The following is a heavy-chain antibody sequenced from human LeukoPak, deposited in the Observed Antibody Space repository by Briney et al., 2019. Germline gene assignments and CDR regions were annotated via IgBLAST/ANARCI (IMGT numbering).Heavy chain of an antibody. D-gene: IGHD2-8*02. V-gene: IGHV3-48*03. CDR1: GFTFSSYE. Sequence: PGGSLRLSCAASGFTFSSYEMNWVRQAPGKGLEWVSYISTSGSPIYYADSVKGRFTISRDNAKNSLYLQMNSLRAEDTAVYYYERAEHYGNKKGTVGVYFDLWGRGTLVTVSS. CDR2: ISTSGSPI. CDR3: ERAEHYGNKKGTVGVYFDL. J-gene: IGHJ2*01.